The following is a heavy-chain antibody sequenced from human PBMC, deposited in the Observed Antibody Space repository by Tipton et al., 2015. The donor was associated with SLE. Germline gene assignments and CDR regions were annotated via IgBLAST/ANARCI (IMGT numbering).Heavy chain of an antibody. CDR2: INHRGST. D-gene: IGHD1-26*01. Sequence: TLSLTCAVYCGSFCGYYWCWIRQPPGKGLEWVGEINHRGSTNYNPSLKSRVTISVDTSKNHFSLKLSSVTAADTAVYYCARDGVGATGMDYWGQGTPVTVSS. J-gene: IGHJ4*02. CDR1: CGSFCGYY. V-gene: IGHV4-34*01. CDR3: ARDGVGATGMDY.